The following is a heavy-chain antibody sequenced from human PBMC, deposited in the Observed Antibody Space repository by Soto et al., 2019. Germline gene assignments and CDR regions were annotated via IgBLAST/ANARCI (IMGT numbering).Heavy chain of an antibody. Sequence: QITLKESGPTLVKPTQTLTLTCTFSGFSLSTSGVGVGWIRQPPGKALEWLALIYWDDDKRYSPSLKSRLTTPKATSKTQGVLKMTNSTPVDTAIYECAGRVAPAPMSYCYGMYVGGQGTPVTV. V-gene: IGHV2-5*02. CDR2: IYWDDDK. CDR1: GFSLSTSGVG. CDR3: AGRVAPAPMSYCYGMYV. D-gene: IGHD2-15*01. J-gene: IGHJ6*02.